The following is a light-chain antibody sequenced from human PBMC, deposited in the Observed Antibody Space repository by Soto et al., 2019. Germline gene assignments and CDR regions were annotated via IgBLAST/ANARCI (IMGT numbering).Light chain of an antibody. V-gene: IGKV3-20*01. CDR1: QTISGTY. J-gene: IGKJ2*01. CDR2: GAS. Sequence: EIVLTQSPATLSLSPGERATLSCKASQTISGTYLVWYQHKRGQAPRLLIYGASSRATGIPDRFSGSGSGTDFTLTISRLEPEDFAVYYCQQYDNSPRFTFGPGTKLEIK. CDR3: QQYDNSPRFT.